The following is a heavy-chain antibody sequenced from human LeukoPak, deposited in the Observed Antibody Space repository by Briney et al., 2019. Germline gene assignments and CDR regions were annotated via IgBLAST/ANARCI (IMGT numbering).Heavy chain of an antibody. Sequence: ASVKVSCKASGYTFTGYYMHWVRQAPGQGLEWMGRFNPNSGGTNYAQKFQGRVTMTRDTSISTAYMELSRLRSDDTAVYYCARGRGDIVVVPAAVLIDYWGQGTLVTVSS. CDR2: FNPNSGGT. J-gene: IGHJ4*02. CDR3: ARGRGDIVVVPAAVLIDY. CDR1: GYTFTGYY. V-gene: IGHV1-2*06. D-gene: IGHD2-2*01.